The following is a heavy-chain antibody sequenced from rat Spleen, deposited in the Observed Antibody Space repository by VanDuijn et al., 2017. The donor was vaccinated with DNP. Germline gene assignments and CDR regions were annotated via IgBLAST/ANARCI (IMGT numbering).Heavy chain of an antibody. CDR3: TTGGYLREWYFEF. CDR1: GYSITSNY. D-gene: IGHD2-2*01. V-gene: IGHV3-1*01. Sequence: EVQLQDSGPGLVKPSQSLSLTCSVTGYSITSNYWGWIRKFPGNKMEYIGHISYSGSTNYNPSLKSRFSITRETSKNQFFLQLNSFTTEETATSYCTTGGYLREWYFEFWGPGTMVTVSS. CDR2: ISYSGST. J-gene: IGHJ1*01.